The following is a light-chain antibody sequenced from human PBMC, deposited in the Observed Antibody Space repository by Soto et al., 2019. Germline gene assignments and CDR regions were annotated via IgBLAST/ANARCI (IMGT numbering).Light chain of an antibody. CDR2: AAS. Sequence: DIEMTQSPSSLSASVGDRVTITCRASQGISNYLAWYQQRPGKVPKLLIYAASTLQSGVPSRFSGSGSGTDFTLTISRLQPEDVATYYCQKYDSAPWTCGQGTEVEIK. J-gene: IGKJ1*01. CDR3: QKYDSAPWT. V-gene: IGKV1-27*01. CDR1: QGISNY.